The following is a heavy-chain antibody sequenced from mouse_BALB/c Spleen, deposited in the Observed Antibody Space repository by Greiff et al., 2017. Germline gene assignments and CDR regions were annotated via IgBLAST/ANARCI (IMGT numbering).Heavy chain of an antibody. Sequence: EVKVEESGGGLVQPGGSRKLSCAASGFTFSSFGMHWVRQAPEKGLEWVAYISSGSSTIYYADTVKGRFTISRDNPKNTLFLQMTSLRSEDTAMYYCARGGHYYGFFDYWGQGTTLTVSS. CDR1: GFTFSSFG. CDR2: ISSGSSTI. V-gene: IGHV5-17*02. CDR3: ARGGHYYGFFDY. D-gene: IGHD1-2*01. J-gene: IGHJ2*01.